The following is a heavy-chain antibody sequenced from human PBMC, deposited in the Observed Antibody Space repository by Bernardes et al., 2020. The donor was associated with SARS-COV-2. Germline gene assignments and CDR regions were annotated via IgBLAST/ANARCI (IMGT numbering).Heavy chain of an antibody. Sequence: GGSLRLSCVGSGFTFSSYIMSWVRQAPGKGLEWVSGISGTGAVIYYADSVKGRFTISRDNSKNTLYVQMNSLRVEDTAVYYCAKSPPRESSGWDPHCFEYWGQGILVTVSS. J-gene: IGHJ4*02. CDR3: AKSPPRESSGWDPHCFEY. CDR1: GFTFSSYI. D-gene: IGHD6-19*01. V-gene: IGHV3-23*01. CDR2: ISGTGAVI.